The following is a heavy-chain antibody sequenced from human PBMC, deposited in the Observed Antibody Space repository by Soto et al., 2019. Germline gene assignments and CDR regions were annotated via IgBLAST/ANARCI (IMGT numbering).Heavy chain of an antibody. CDR2: IWYDGSNK. CDR1: GFTFSSYG. Sequence: GGSLRLSCAASGFTFSSYGTHWVRQAPGKGLEWVAVIWYDGSNKYYADSVKGRFAISRDNSKNTLYLQMNSLRAEDTAVYYCARDLNVGAAAGIDYWGQGTLVTVSS. CDR3: ARDLNVGAAAGIDY. J-gene: IGHJ4*02. V-gene: IGHV3-33*01. D-gene: IGHD6-13*01.